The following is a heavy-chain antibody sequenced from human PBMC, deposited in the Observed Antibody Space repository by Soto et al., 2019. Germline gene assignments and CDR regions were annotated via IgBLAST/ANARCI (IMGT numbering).Heavy chain of an antibody. V-gene: IGHV3-7*04. CDR2: IKQDGSDK. CDR3: VRSRYGGCFDF. D-gene: IGHD4-17*01. J-gene: IGHJ4*02. Sequence: EVQLVESGGGLVQPGGSLRLSCAASGFTFSSYWMTWVRQAPGKGLEWVANIKQDGSDKYYVDSVKGRFTISRDNAKDSLHFQINSLRAEDTAVYSCVRSRYGGCFDFWGQGTLVTVSS. CDR1: GFTFSSYW.